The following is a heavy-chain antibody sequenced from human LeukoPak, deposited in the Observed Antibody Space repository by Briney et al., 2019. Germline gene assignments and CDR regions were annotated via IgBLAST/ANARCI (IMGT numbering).Heavy chain of an antibody. CDR1: AYTFTDYY. J-gene: IGHJ4*02. Sequence: ASVKVSCKASAYTFTDYYMHWVRQAPGQGLEWMGWINPHSGDTHYAQSFQGRVTMTRDTSISTAYMDLSRLTSDDTALYYCARGSALRQTTGTTFDSWGQGTLVTASS. CDR2: INPHSGDT. D-gene: IGHD4-17*01. CDR3: ARGSALRQTTGTTFDS. V-gene: IGHV1-2*02.